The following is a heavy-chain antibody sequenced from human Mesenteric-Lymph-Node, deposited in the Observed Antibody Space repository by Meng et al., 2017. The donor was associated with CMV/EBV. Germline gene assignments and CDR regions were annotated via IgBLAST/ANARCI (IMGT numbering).Heavy chain of an antibody. Sequence: GESLKISCAASGFTFSSYGMHWVRQAPGKGLEWVAFIRYDGSNKYYADSVKGRFTISRDNSKNTLYLQMNSLRAEDTAVYYCARDDGYCSSTSCYANFDYWGQGTLVTVSS. V-gene: IGHV3-30*02. CDR2: IRYDGSNK. J-gene: IGHJ4*02. CDR3: ARDDGYCSSTSCYANFDY. D-gene: IGHD2-2*01. CDR1: GFTFSSYG.